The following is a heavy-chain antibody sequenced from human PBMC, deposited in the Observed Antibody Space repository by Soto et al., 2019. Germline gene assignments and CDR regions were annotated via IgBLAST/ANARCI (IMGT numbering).Heavy chain of an antibody. CDR1: GFTFSSYS. V-gene: IGHV3-48*02. CDR3: ARDRDSVVVPAAILDV. Sequence: GSLRLSCAASGFTFSSYSMNWVRQAPGKGLEWVSYISSSSSTIYYADSVKGRFTISRDNAKNSLYLQMNSLRDEDTAVYYCARDRDSVVVPAAILDVWGQGTTVTVSS. J-gene: IGHJ6*02. CDR2: ISSSSSTI. D-gene: IGHD2-2*02.